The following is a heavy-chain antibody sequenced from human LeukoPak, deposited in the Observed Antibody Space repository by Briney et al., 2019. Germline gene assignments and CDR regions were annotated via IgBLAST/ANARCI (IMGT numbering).Heavy chain of an antibody. CDR2: IYPGDSDA. CDR3: ARVGDGYNFREFDY. CDR1: GYSFTSYW. Sequence: GESLKNSCKGSGYSFTSYWIGWVGQMPGKGLKWVGMIYPGDSDARYSPSFQGQVTISADKSISTAYLQWSSLKASDTAMYYCARVGDGYNFREFDYWGQGTLVTVSS. J-gene: IGHJ4*02. V-gene: IGHV5-51*01. D-gene: IGHD5-24*01.